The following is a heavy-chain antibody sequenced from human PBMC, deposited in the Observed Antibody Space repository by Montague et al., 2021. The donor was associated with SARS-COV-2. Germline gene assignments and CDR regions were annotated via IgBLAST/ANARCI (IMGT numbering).Heavy chain of an antibody. V-gene: IGHV3-66*01. CDR1: GFSVSNNY. Sequence: SLRLSCAASGFSVSNNYMSWVRQAPGKGLEWVSVIYSGGTTHYADSVKGRLTISRDNSKNTLYVQVDSLRPEDTAVYYCVREGYSAHDYGGFEIWGQGTMVIVSS. CDR2: IYSGGTT. J-gene: IGHJ3*02. D-gene: IGHD5-12*01. CDR3: VREGYSAHDYGGFEI.